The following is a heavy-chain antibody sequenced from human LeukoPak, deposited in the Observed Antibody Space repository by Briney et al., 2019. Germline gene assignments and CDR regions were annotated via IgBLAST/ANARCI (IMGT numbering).Heavy chain of an antibody. J-gene: IGHJ4*02. D-gene: IGHD3-3*01. Sequence: ASVKVSCKASGYTFTSYGICWVRQAPGQGLEWMGWISAYNGNTNYAQKLQGRVTMTTDTSTSTAYMELRSLRSDDTAVYYCARGTFLEWLSPFDYWGQGTLVTVSS. CDR2: ISAYNGNT. CDR1: GYTFTSYG. CDR3: ARGTFLEWLSPFDY. V-gene: IGHV1-18*01.